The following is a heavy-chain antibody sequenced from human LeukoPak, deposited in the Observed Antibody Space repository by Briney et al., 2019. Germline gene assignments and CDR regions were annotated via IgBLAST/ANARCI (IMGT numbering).Heavy chain of an antibody. J-gene: IGHJ5*02. CDR3: ARVDLYSSSWRASNWFDP. D-gene: IGHD6-13*01. CDR1: GGSFSGYC. CDR2: IYYSGST. Sequence: SETLSLTCAVYGGSFSGYCWTWIRQPPGKGLEWIGYIYYSGSTYYNPSLKSRVIISVDTSKNQFTLQLSSVTAADTAVYYCARVDLYSSSWRASNWFDPWGQGTLVTVSS. V-gene: IGHV4-30-4*08.